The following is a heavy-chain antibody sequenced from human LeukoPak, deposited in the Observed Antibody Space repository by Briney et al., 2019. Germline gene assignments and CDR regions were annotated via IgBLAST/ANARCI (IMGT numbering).Heavy chain of an antibody. Sequence: GGSLRLSCAASGFSFSTYSMNWVRQAPGKGLEWVSYISRTSDTTYYADSVRGRFSISRDNAKNSLYLQMDSLRADDTAVYYCAFSSGYYVTNTFDIWGQGTMVTVSS. D-gene: IGHD3-22*01. CDR2: ISRTSDTT. V-gene: IGHV3-48*01. CDR1: GFSFSTYS. CDR3: AFSSGYYVTNTFDI. J-gene: IGHJ3*02.